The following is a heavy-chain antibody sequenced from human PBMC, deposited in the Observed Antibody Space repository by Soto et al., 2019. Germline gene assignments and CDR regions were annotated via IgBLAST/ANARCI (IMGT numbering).Heavy chain of an antibody. D-gene: IGHD6-6*01. V-gene: IGHV1-69*01. Sequence: QVQLVQSGAEVKKPGSSVKVSCKASGGTFSSYAISWVRQAPGQGLEWMGGIIPIFGTANYAQKFQGRVTITADESTSTAYMERSSLRSEDTAVYYCARGEQLENYYYYGMDVWGQGTTVTVSS. CDR1: GGTFSSYA. J-gene: IGHJ6*02. CDR3: ARGEQLENYYYYGMDV. CDR2: IIPIFGTA.